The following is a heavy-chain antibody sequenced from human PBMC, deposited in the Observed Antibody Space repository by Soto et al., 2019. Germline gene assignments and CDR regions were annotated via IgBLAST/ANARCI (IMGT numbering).Heavy chain of an antibody. Sequence: SQTLSLPCAISGDSVSSNSAAWNWIRQSPSRGLEWLGRTSYRSKWYNDYAVSVKSRITINPDTSKNQFSLQLNSVTPEDTAVYYCAREHVFQRFLESLSGDYYSYGLDVWGQGTTVTVSS. D-gene: IGHD3-3*01. CDR1: GDSVSSNSAA. J-gene: IGHJ6*02. V-gene: IGHV6-1*01. CDR3: AREHVFQRFLESLSGDYYSYGLDV. CDR2: TSYRSKWYN.